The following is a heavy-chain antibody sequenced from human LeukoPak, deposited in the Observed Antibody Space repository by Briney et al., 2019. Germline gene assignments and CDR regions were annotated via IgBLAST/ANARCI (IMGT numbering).Heavy chain of an antibody. CDR1: GGSISSYY. V-gene: IGHV4-59*12. CDR2: IYYSGST. J-gene: IGHJ5*02. CDR3: ARGDYYDSSDEGWFDP. D-gene: IGHD3-22*01. Sequence: SETLSLTCTVSGGSISSYYWSWIRQPPGKGLEWIGYIYYSGSTYYNPSLKSRVTISVDTSKNQFSLKLSSVTAADTAVYYCARGDYYDSSDEGWFDPWGQGTLVTVSS.